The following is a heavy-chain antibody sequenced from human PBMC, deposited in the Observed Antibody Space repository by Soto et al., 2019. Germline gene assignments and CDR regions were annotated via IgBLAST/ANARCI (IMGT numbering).Heavy chain of an antibody. CDR1: GGSISSSSYS. D-gene: IGHD2-2*01. Sequence: QLQLQESGPRLVKPSETLSLTCSVSGGSISSSSYSWGWIRQPPGKGLEWIGTIYYSGSTHYNPSLEGRLAISADPPNNQLSLRLSSVTAADTAVYYCGRQPGHCGSTTCFGYYSVDVWGQGTTVTVS. J-gene: IGHJ6*02. CDR3: GRQPGHCGSTTCFGYYSVDV. CDR2: IYYSGST. V-gene: IGHV4-39*01.